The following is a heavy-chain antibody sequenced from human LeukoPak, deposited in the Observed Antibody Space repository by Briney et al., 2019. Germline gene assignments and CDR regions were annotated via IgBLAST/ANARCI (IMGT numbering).Heavy chain of an antibody. J-gene: IGHJ5*02. CDR2: ISYDGSNK. CDR3: ARGGQGYDLNWFDP. D-gene: IGHD3-3*01. V-gene: IGHV3-30-3*01. CDR1: GFTFSSYT. Sequence: GGSLRLSCAASGFTFSSYTIHWVRQAPGTGLEWVTIISYDGSNKYYADSVKGRFTISRDNSKNTLYLQMNSLRAEDTAVYYCARGGQGYDLNWFDPWGQGTLVTVSS.